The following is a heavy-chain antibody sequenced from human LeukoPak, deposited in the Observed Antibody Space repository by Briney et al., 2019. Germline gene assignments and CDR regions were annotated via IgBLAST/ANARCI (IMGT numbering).Heavy chain of an antibody. J-gene: IGHJ4*02. Sequence: GGSLRLSCAASGFTFSSYSMNWVRQAPGKGLEWVSYIGISSSTIYYADSVKGRFTISRDNAKNSLYLQMNSLRDEDTAVYYCAREYYYGSGDDYWGQGTLVTVSS. V-gene: IGHV3-48*02. CDR3: AREYYYGSGDDY. CDR2: IGISSSTI. CDR1: GFTFSSYS. D-gene: IGHD3-10*01.